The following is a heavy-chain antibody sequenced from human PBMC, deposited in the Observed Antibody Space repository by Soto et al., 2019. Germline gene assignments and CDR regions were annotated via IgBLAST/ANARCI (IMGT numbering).Heavy chain of an antibody. CDR1: GYTFTSYD. V-gene: IGHV1-8*01. D-gene: IGHD2-2*01. CDR3: ARDHARYYYYYGMDV. Sequence: ASVKVSCKASGYTFTSYDINWVRQATGQGLEWMGWMNPNSGNTSYAQKFQGRVTMTRDTSTSTVYMELSSLRSEDTAVYYCARDHARYYYYYGMDVWGQGTTVTVSS. CDR2: MNPNSGNT. J-gene: IGHJ6*02.